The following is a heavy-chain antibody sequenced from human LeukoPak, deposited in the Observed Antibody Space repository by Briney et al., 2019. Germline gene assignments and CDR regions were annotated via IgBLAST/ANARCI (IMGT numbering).Heavy chain of an antibody. D-gene: IGHD3-22*01. J-gene: IGHJ4*02. CDR2: INTNTGNP. V-gene: IGHV7-4-1*02. CDR3: ASYSSYYDSSGYEFDY. CDR1: GYTFTSYA. Sequence: ASVKVSCKASGYTFTSYAMSWVRQAPGQGLEWMGWINTNTGNPTYAQGFTGRFVFSLDTSVSTAYLQISSLKAEDTAVYYCASYSSYYDSSGYEFDYWGQGTLVTVSS.